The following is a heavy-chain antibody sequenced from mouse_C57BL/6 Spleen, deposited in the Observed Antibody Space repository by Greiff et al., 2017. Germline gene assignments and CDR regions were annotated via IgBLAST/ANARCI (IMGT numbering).Heavy chain of an antibody. Sequence: VQLKESVAELVRPGASVKLSCTASGFNIKNTYMHGVKQRPEQGLEWTGRIDPANGNTKYAPKFQGKGTITADTSSNTAYLQLSSLTSEDTASYYCARDYYGSSYRWYFDVWGTGTTVTVSS. CDR3: ARDYYGSSYRWYFDV. V-gene: IGHV14-3*01. CDR1: GFNIKNTY. CDR2: IDPANGNT. D-gene: IGHD1-1*01. J-gene: IGHJ1*03.